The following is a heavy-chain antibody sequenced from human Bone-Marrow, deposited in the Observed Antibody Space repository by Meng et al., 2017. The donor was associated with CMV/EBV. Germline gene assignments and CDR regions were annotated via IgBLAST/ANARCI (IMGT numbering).Heavy chain of an antibody. J-gene: IGHJ6*02. D-gene: IGHD3-3*01. CDR1: GFTFSSYA. Sequence: GGSLRLSCAASGFTFSSYAMHWVRQAPGKGLEWVAVISYDGSNKYYADSVKGRFTISRDNSKNTLYLQMNSLRAEDTAVYCCARARITIFGVVIMYYYGMDVWGQGTTVTVSS. CDR3: ARARITIFGVVIMYYYGMDV. CDR2: ISYDGSNK. V-gene: IGHV3-30*04.